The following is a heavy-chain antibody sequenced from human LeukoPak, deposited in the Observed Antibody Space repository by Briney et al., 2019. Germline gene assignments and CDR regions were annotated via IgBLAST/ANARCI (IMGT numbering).Heavy chain of an antibody. Sequence: PSGTLSLTCAVSGGSISSSNWWSWVRQPPGKGLDWRGEIYHSGSTNYNPSLKSRVTISVDKSKNQFSPKLSSVTAADTAVYYCARDWGTTSDFYYYYGMDVWGQGTTVTVSS. D-gene: IGHD1-1*01. CDR1: GGSISSSNW. CDR3: ARDWGTTSDFYYYYGMDV. CDR2: IYHSGST. J-gene: IGHJ6*02. V-gene: IGHV4-4*02.